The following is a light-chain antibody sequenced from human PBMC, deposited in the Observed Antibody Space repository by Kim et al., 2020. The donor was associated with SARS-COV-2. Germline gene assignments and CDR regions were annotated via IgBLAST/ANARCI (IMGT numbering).Light chain of an antibody. Sequence: VIWLTQSPSLLSASTGDTVTISCRVSQDISIDLAWYQQKPGRTPDVLISGASTLQSEVPSRFSGSGSGTDFTLTISGLQSEDFATYFCQQYYGFPRSFGQGTKLEI. V-gene: IGKV1D-8*01. CDR3: QQYYGFPRS. CDR1: QDISID. CDR2: GAS. J-gene: IGKJ2*04.